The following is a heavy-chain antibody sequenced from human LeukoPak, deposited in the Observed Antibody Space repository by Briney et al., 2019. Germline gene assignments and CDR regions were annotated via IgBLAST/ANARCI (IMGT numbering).Heavy chain of an antibody. V-gene: IGHV4-4*02. J-gene: IGHJ4*02. Sequence: SETLSLTCGVSGGSITSTNYWTWVRQPPGKGLEWIGEVNLQGSTNYNPSLMGRFAISVDMSENHISLQLTSVTAADTAVYYCVRGGNALDYWGQGTLVTVSS. CDR3: VRGGNALDY. D-gene: IGHD4-23*01. CDR1: GGSITSTNY. CDR2: VNLQGST.